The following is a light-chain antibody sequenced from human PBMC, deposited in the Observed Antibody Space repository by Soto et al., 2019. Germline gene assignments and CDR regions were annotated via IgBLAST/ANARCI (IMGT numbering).Light chain of an antibody. V-gene: IGKV1-27*01. CDR1: QGLNNY. CDR3: QKYHTAPIT. CDR2: AAS. J-gene: IGKJ5*01. Sequence: DIQMTQSPSSLSASVGDRVTITCRASQGLNNYLAWYQQKPGKSPKLLIYAASTLLSGVPSRFSGSGSGTDFTLTISSLQPEDVATYYCQKYHTAPITFGQGTRLEIK.